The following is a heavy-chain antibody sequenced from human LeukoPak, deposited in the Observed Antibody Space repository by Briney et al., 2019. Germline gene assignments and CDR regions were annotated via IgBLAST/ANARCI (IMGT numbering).Heavy chain of an antibody. J-gene: IGHJ4*02. CDR2: IYTSGST. D-gene: IGHD3-3*01. CDR1: GGSISSGSYY. Sequence: NPSETLSLTCTVSGGSISSGSYYWSWIRQPAGKGLEWIGRIYTSGSTNYNPSLKSRVTISVDTSKNQFSLKLSSVTAADTAVYYCARENYDFWSGSTFDYWGQGTLVPVSS. CDR3: ARENYDFWSGSTFDY. V-gene: IGHV4-61*02.